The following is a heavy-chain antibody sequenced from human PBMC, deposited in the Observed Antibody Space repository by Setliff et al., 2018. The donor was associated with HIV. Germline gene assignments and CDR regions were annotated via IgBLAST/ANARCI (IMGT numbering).Heavy chain of an antibody. CDR2: ICTGERT. V-gene: IGHV3-48*03. CDR3: AKELAASGLGYFDS. CDR1: GFTFSSYE. Sequence: GGSLRLSCAASGFTFSSYEMNWVRQAPGKGLEWVSYICTGERTFYADSGKGRFTISRDNSKTTVYLQMNSLRAEDTAEYYCAKELAASGLGYFDSWGRGILVTVSS. J-gene: IGHJ4*02. D-gene: IGHD3-22*01.